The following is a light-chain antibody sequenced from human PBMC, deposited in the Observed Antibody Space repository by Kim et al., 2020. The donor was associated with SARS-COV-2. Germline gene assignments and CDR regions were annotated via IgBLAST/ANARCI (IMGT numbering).Light chain of an antibody. CDR3: QYIGGSSYT. CDR1: QSIDSSF. V-gene: IGKV3-20*01. CDR2: DSS. J-gene: IGKJ2*01. Sequence: PGDRATLSFRASQSIDSSFLAWYRKKPGQAPTLLIYDSSTTATGIPDRFTGSGSETDFTLTISRLGPEDFALYFGQYIGGSSYTFGQGTKLEI.